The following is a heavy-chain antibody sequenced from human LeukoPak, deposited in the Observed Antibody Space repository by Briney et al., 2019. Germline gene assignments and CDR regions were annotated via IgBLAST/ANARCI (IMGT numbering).Heavy chain of an antibody. CDR1: GYTFTGYF. Sequence: ASVKVSCKASGYTFTGYFMHWVRQAPGQGLEWMGWINLNSGGTNYAQKFQGRVTMTRDTSASTAYMEVSSLRSDDMAMYYCARLRGGGLDSWGQGTLVTVSS. D-gene: IGHD5-12*01. J-gene: IGHJ5*01. V-gene: IGHV1-2*02. CDR2: INLNSGGT. CDR3: ARLRGGGLDS.